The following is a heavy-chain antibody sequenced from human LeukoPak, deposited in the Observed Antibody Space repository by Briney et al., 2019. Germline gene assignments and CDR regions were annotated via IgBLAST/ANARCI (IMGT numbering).Heavy chain of an antibody. D-gene: IGHD3-10*01. Sequence: GSLKISCKGSGYSFTSYWIGWVRQMPGKGLEWMGIIYPGDSDTRYSPSFQGQVTISADKSISTAYLQWSSLKASDTAMYYCARHYYYGSGTYSYFDYWGQGTLVTVSS. CDR2: IYPGDSDT. J-gene: IGHJ4*02. CDR3: ARHYYYGSGTYSYFDY. V-gene: IGHV5-51*01. CDR1: GYSFTSYW.